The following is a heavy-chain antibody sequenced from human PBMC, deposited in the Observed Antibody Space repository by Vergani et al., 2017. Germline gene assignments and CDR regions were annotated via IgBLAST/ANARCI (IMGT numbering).Heavy chain of an antibody. D-gene: IGHD2-21*01. V-gene: IGHV4-4*07. Sequence: QVQLHESGPGVVKPSETLSLTCTVSGGSISSHYWSWIRQPAGKGLEWIGRINTSGSTIYNSSLKSRVTISLDRSNKQNSLKLSPVTAADTAVYYCARDYRNSPLDFWGQGILVTVS. J-gene: IGHJ4*02. CDR2: INTSGST. CDR1: GGSISSHY. CDR3: ARDYRNSPLDF.